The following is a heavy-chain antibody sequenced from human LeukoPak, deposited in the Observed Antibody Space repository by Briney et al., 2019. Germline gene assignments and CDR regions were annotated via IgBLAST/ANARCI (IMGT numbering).Heavy chain of an antibody. J-gene: IGHJ4*02. CDR3: ARDQYYHGLGSYYD. D-gene: IGHD3-10*01. CDR2: INTSNGYS. V-gene: IGHV1-18*01. Sequence: ASVKVSCKASGYVFITYGINWVRQAPGQGLEWMGWINTSNGYSDYTQNFQGRITMTTDTSTDTVYMELGSLGSDDTAVYYCARDQYYHGLGSYYDWGQGTLVTVSS. CDR1: GYVFITYG.